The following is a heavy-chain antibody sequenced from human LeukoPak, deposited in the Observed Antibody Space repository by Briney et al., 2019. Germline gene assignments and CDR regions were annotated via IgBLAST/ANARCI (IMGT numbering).Heavy chain of an antibody. CDR2: IRSKANSYAT. CDR3: TRTVEMATIPFVY. J-gene: IGHJ4*02. Sequence: PGGSLRLSCAASGFTFSGSAMHWVRQASGKGLEWVGRIRSKANSYATAYAASVKGRFTISRDDSKNTAYLQMNSLKTEDTAVYHCTRTVEMATIPFVYWGQGTLVTVSS. V-gene: IGHV3-73*01. D-gene: IGHD5-24*01. CDR1: GFTFSGSA.